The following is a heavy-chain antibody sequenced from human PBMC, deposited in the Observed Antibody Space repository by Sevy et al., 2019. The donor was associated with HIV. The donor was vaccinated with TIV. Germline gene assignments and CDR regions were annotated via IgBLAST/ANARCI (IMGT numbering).Heavy chain of an antibody. CDR1: GFTFSSYA. CDR2: ISGSGGST. J-gene: IGHJ3*02. V-gene: IGHV3-23*01. Sequence: GGSLRLSCAASGFTFSSYAMNWVRQAPGKGLEWVSAISGSGGSTYYADSVKGRFTISRDNSKNTLYLQMNSLRAEDTAVYYCAKDRIGSSGYYPDAFDIWGQGTMVTVSS. CDR3: AKDRIGSSGYYPDAFDI. D-gene: IGHD3-22*01.